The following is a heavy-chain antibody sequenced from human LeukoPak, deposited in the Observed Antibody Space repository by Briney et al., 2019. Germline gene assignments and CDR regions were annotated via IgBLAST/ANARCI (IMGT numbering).Heavy chain of an antibody. Sequence: RLSXAASGFTFXXXXXNWXXXXPGXGXEWXXXXSSSSSYIYYADSVKGRFTISRDNAKNSLYLQMNSLRAEDTAVYYCASDSSPYCSGXXXYIGYWGQGTLVTXSS. CDR2: XSSSSSYI. V-gene: IGHV3-21*01. D-gene: IGHD2-15*01. CDR1: GFTFXXXX. J-gene: IGHJ4*02. CDR3: ASDSSPYCSGXXXYIGY.